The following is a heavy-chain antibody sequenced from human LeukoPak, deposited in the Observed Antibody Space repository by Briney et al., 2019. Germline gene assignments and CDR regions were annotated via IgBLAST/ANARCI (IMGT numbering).Heavy chain of an antibody. CDR1: GGSISSASFS. D-gene: IGHD3-9*01. Sequence: PSQTLSLTCTVSGGSISSASFSWSWIRHYPGKGLEWIGYISQSGSTDYNPSLRSRITVFLYTSKNQFSLKLRSVTAADTAVYYCARGGGNLLPFFDPKYYYYMDVWGKGTTVTVSS. CDR2: ISQSGST. CDR3: ARGGGNLLPFFDPKYYYYMDV. V-gene: IGHV4-30-2*06. J-gene: IGHJ6*03.